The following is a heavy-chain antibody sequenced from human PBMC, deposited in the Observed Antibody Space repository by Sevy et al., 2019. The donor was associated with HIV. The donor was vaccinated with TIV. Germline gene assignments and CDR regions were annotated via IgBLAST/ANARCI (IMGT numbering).Heavy chain of an antibody. D-gene: IGHD2-15*01. J-gene: IGHJ4*02. CDR2: IYYNGHI. Sequence: SETLALTCTVSGGSITSLYWYWIRQPPGKGLEWIANIYYNGHINYNPYLKSRVTLSLDTSKNQFSLRLSAVTAADTAMYSCAGENAWCRWYSWGQGTLVTVSS. CDR1: GGSITSLY. V-gene: IGHV4-59*08. CDR3: AGENAWCRWYS.